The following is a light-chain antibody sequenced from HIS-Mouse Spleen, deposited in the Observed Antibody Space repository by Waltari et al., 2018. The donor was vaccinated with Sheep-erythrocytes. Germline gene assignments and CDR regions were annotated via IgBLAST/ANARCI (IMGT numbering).Light chain of an antibody. CDR3: QAWDSSTAWV. J-gene: IGLJ3*02. CDR2: QDS. Sequence: SYELTQPPSVSVSPGQTASITCSGDKLGDKYACWYQQKPGQSPVLVIYQDSKRPSGIPGRFSGSNSGNTATLTIIGTQAMDEADYYCQAWDSSTAWVFGGGTKLTVL. CDR1: KLGDKY. V-gene: IGLV3-1*01.